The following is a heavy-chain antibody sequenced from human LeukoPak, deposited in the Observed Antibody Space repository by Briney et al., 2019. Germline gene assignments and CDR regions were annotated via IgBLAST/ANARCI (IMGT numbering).Heavy chain of an antibody. CDR2: ISSSSSTI. V-gene: IGHV3-48*04. CDR3: ARDRAKRGYSGYDWNNY. Sequence: GGSLRLSCAASGFTFSSYSMNWVRQAPGKGLEWVSYISSSSSTIYYADSVKGRFTISRDNAKNSLYLQMNSLRAEDTAVYYCARDRAKRGYSGYDWNNYWGQGTLVTVSS. CDR1: GFTFSSYS. J-gene: IGHJ4*02. D-gene: IGHD5-12*01.